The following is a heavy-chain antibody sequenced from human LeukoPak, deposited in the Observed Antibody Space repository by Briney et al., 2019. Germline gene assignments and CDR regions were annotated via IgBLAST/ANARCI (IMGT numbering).Heavy chain of an antibody. CDR1: GYTFTSYD. Sequence: ASVKVSCKASGYTFTSYDINWVRQATGQGLEWMGWMNPNSGNTGYAQKFQGRVTMTRNTSISTAYMELSSLRSEDTAVHYCARFGVVVPAASYGMDVWGQGTTVTVSS. V-gene: IGHV1-8*01. CDR3: ARFGVVVPAASYGMDV. J-gene: IGHJ6*02. D-gene: IGHD2-2*01. CDR2: MNPNSGNT.